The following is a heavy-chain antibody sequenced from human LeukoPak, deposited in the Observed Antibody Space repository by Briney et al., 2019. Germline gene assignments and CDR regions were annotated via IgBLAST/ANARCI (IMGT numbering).Heavy chain of an antibody. J-gene: IGHJ4*02. CDR2: IYYSGST. Sequence: SETLSLTCTVSGGSISSGGYYWSWIRQHPGKGLEWIGYIYYSGSTYYNPSLKSRVTISVDTSKNQFSLKLSSVTAADTAVYYCARVGGTSGSYEDGYYFDYWGQGTLVTVPS. CDR3: ARVGGTSGSYEDGYYFDY. CDR1: GGSISSGGYY. D-gene: IGHD3-10*01. V-gene: IGHV4-31*03.